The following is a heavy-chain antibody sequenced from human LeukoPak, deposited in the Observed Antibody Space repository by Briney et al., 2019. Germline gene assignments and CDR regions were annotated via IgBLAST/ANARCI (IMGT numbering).Heavy chain of an antibody. Sequence: PSDSVSLRCSLSDKCFAGYYWSLFPQLLGEGLEPIGYVSSDGTTNYTPSLRSRLIMSVDTAKNYISLNLTSLTAADTAIYYCARLDCVGDGCYNHWGRGTLVTVSS. D-gene: IGHD2-21*01. CDR2: VSSDGTT. J-gene: IGHJ4*02. CDR1: DKCFAGYY. V-gene: IGHV4-59*08. CDR3: ARLDCVGDGCYNH.